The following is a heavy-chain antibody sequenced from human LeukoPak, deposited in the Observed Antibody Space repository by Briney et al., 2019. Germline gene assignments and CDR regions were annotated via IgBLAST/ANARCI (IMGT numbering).Heavy chain of an antibody. CDR3: ARLTCSSGSYFSDSYYFDY. CDR1: GGSISSSSYY. V-gene: IGHV4-39*01. CDR2: IYYSGST. J-gene: IGHJ4*02. Sequence: SETLSLTCTVSGGSISSSSYYWGWIRQPPGKGLEWIGSIYYSGSTYYNPSLKSRVTISVDTSKNQFSLKLSSVTAADTAVYYCARLTCSSGSYFSDSYYFDYWGQGTLVTVSS. D-gene: IGHD1-26*01.